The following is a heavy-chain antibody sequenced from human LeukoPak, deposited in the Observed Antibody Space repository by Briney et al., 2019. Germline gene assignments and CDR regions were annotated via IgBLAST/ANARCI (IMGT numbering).Heavy chain of an antibody. Sequence: GESLKISCKGSGYSFTSYWIGWVRQMPGKGLEWMGIIYPGDPDTRYSPSFQGQVTISADKSISTAYLQWSSLKASDTAMYYCARHCDILTGYYSGMDVWGQGTTVTVSS. D-gene: IGHD3-9*01. CDR3: ARHCDILTGYYSGMDV. J-gene: IGHJ6*02. V-gene: IGHV5-51*01. CDR2: IYPGDPDT. CDR1: GYSFTSYW.